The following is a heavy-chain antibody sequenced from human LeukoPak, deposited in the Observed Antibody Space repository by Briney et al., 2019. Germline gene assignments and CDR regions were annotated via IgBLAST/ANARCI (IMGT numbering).Heavy chain of an antibody. D-gene: IGHD2-15*01. V-gene: IGHV4-4*07. CDR2: IYTSGST. Sequence: PSETLSLTCTVSGGSISSYYWSWIRQPAGKGLEWIGRIYTSGSTNYNPSLKSRVTISVDTSKNQFSLKLSSVTAADTAVYYCARVPLVVVAVTDYWYFDLWGRGTLVTVSS. CDR1: GGSISSYY. J-gene: IGHJ2*01. CDR3: ARVPLVVVAVTDYWYFDL.